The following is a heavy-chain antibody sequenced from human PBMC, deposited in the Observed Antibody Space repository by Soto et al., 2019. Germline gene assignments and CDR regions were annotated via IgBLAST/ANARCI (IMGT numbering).Heavy chain of an antibody. Sequence: QVQLQESGPGLVKPSETLSLTCTVSGGSVSSGSYYWSWIRQPPGKGLEWIGYIYYSGSTNYNPSLKSRVTISVDTSKNQFSLKLSSVTAADTAVYYCARGGYSYAVYGMDVWGQGTTVTVSS. V-gene: IGHV4-61*01. CDR1: GGSVSSGSYY. CDR3: ARGGYSYAVYGMDV. D-gene: IGHD5-18*01. CDR2: IYYSGST. J-gene: IGHJ6*02.